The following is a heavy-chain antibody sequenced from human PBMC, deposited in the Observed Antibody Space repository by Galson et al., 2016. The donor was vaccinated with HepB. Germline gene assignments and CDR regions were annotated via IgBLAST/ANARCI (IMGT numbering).Heavy chain of an antibody. Sequence: CAISGDSVSSKSAAWNWIRHSLSRGPEWLGRTYHTSNWYSDYAVSVKSRITINPDTSKNQFSLQLNSVTPEDTAVYYCARGHLVVPFSFYFDYWGQGSLVTVSS. D-gene: IGHD2-15*01. CDR2: TYHTSNWYS. J-gene: IGHJ4*02. CDR3: ARGHLVVPFSFYFDY. V-gene: IGHV6-1*01. CDR1: GDSVSSKSAA.